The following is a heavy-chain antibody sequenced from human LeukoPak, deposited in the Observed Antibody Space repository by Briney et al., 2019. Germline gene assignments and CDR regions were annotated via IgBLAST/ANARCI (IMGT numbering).Heavy chain of an antibody. Sequence: GGSLRLSCAASGFTFSSYSMNWVRQAPGKGLEWVSYISSSSSTIYYADSVKGRFTISRDNAKNSLYLQMNSLRDEDTAVYYCARDLGIYYYDRCGYYSWGQGMVVIVSS. CDR3: ARDLGIYYYDRCGYYS. CDR1: GFTFSSYS. CDR2: ISSSSSTI. D-gene: IGHD3-22*01. V-gene: IGHV3-48*02. J-gene: IGHJ5*01.